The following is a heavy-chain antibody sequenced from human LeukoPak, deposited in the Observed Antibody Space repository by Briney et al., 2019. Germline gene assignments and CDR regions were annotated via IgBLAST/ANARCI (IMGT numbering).Heavy chain of an antibody. D-gene: IGHD3-22*01. Sequence: PGGSLRLSCAASGSTVSSNYMSWVRQAPGKGLEWVSIIYSGGSTYYADSVRGRFTISRDNSKTTLYLQMNSLRAEDTAVYYCARDFGSSGYYLDYWGQGTLVTVSS. J-gene: IGHJ4*02. CDR1: GSTVSSNY. CDR3: ARDFGSSGYYLDY. CDR2: IYSGGST. V-gene: IGHV3-53*01.